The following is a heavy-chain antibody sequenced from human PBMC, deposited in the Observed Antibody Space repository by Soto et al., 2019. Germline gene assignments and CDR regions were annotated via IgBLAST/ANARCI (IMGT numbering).Heavy chain of an antibody. CDR3: AKSLNPFQDGMDV. Sequence: GGSLRLSCAASGFTFSSYGMHWVRKAPGKGLEWVAVISYDGSNKYYADSVKGRFTISRDNSKNTLYLQMNSLRAEDTAVYYCAKSLNPFQDGMDVWGQGTTVTVSS. V-gene: IGHV3-30*18. CDR2: ISYDGSNK. CDR1: GFTFSSYG. J-gene: IGHJ6*02.